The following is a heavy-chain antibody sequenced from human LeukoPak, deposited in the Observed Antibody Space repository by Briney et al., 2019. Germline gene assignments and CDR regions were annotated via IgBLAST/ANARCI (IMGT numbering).Heavy chain of an antibody. D-gene: IGHD6-19*01. CDR1: GFTFSMYA. CDR2: ISVDGGGT. V-gene: IGHV3-23*01. J-gene: IGHJ4*02. CDR3: AKDSVGVAGPDY. Sequence: PGGSLRLSCAASGFTFSMYAMSCVRQAPGKGLEWVSVISVDGGGTYYADSVKGRFTISRDNSKSTLYLQMNSLRAEDTAVYYCAKDSVGVAGPDYWGQGSLVTVSS.